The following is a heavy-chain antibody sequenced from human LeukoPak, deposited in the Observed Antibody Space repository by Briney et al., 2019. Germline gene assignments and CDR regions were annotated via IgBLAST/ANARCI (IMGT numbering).Heavy chain of an antibody. CDR3: TRDRYYYGSGSARNFDY. CDR1: GYTFTSYG. J-gene: IGHJ4*02. V-gene: IGHV1-18*01. CDR2: ISAYNGDT. Sequence: ASVKVSRKASGYTFTSYGISWVRQAPGQGLEWMAWISAYNGDTNYAQNLQGRVTMTTDTSTSTAYMELRSLRSDDTAVYYCTRDRYYYGSGSARNFDYWGQGTLVTVSS. D-gene: IGHD3-10*01.